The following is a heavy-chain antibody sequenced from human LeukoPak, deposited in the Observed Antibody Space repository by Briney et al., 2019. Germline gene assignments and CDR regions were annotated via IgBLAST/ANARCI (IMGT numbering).Heavy chain of an antibody. CDR2: ISSSSTI. V-gene: IGHV3-48*01. Sequence: GGSLRLSCAASGFTFSSYAMNWVRQAPGKGLEWLSYISSSSTIYYADSVKGRFTIPRDNAKDSLYLQMNSLGAEDTAVYYCARDRRQTLPDWGQGTLVTVSS. J-gene: IGHJ4*02. CDR1: GFTFSSYA. CDR3: ARDRRQTLPD.